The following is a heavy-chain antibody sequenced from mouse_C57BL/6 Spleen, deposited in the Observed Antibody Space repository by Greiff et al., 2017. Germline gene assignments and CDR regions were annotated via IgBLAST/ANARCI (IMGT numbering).Heavy chain of an antibody. D-gene: IGHD1-1*01. CDR3: VRQYYYGSSYWYFDV. CDR1: GFSFNTYA. V-gene: IGHV10-1*01. J-gene: IGHJ1*03. CDR2: IRSKSNNYAT. Sequence: EVMLVESGGGLVQPKGSLKLSCAASGFSFNTYAMNWVRQAPGKGLEWVARIRSKSNNYATYYADSVKDRFTISRDDSESMLYLQMNNLKTEDTAMYYCVRQYYYGSSYWYFDVWGTGTTVTVSS.